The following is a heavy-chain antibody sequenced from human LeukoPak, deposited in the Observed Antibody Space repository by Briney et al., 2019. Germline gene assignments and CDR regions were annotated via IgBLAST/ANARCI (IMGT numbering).Heavy chain of an antibody. Sequence: SETLSLTCTVSGVAISSSSYHWSWIRQPPGRGLEWVASIYNSGSTSYNPSLKSRVIISVDTSKKQLSLKLSSVTAADTAVYYCASQLNFFDWPSYPAYFIHYWGQGTLVSVSS. CDR2: IYNSGST. J-gene: IGHJ4*02. CDR1: GVAISSSSYH. D-gene: IGHD3-16*02. V-gene: IGHV4-39*01. CDR3: ASQLNFFDWPSYPAYFIHY.